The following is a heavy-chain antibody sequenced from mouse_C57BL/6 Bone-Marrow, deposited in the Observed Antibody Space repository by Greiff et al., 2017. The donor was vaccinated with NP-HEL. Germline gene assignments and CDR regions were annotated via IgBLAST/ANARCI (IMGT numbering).Heavy chain of an antibody. CDR2: LRNKANGYTT. Sequence: EVMLVESGGGLVQPGGSLSLSCAASGFTFTDYYMSWVRQPPGKALEWLGFLRNKANGYTTEYSASVKGRFTISRDNSQSILYLQMNALRAEDSATYYCARYGATRYYYAMDYWGQGTSVTVSS. CDR1: GFTFTDYY. CDR3: ARYGATRYYYAMDY. V-gene: IGHV7-3*01. J-gene: IGHJ4*01. D-gene: IGHD6-1*01.